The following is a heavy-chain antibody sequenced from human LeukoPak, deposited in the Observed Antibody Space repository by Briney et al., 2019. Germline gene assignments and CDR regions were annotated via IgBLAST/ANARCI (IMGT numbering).Heavy chain of an antibody. CDR3: AREGADDHGRLQWFDP. CDR1: GGTFSSYA. CDR2: IIPIFGTA. J-gene: IGHJ5*02. D-gene: IGHD4-17*01. Sequence: SVKVSCKASGGTFSSYAISWVRQAPGQGLEWMGGIIPIFGTANYAQKFQGRVTITVDKSTNTAYMDLRSLRSDDTAFYYCAREGADDHGRLQWFDPWGQGTLVTVSS. V-gene: IGHV1-69*06.